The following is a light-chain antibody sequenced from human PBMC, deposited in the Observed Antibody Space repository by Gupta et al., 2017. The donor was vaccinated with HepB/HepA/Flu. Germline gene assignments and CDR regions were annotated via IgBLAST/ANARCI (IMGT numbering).Light chain of an antibody. CDR3: QHVDNLPQT. CDR2: DAS. J-gene: IGKJ2*01. CDR1: QDISNS. V-gene: IGKV1-33*01. Sequence: DIQMTQSPSSLSASVGDRVTITCQASQDISNSLNWYQQKPGKAPKLLIYDASNLETGVPSRFSGSGSGTDFTFTISTLQPEDIATYYCQHVDNLPQTFGQGTKLEIK.